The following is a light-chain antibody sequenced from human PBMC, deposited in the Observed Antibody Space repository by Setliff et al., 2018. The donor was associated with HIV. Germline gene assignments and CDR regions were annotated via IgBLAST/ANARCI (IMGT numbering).Light chain of an antibody. CDR1: SSDVGGSNY. V-gene: IGLV2-14*01. CDR2: EVS. J-gene: IGLJ1*01. CDR3: SSYTFSSTPYV. Sequence: LAQPASVSGSPGQSITISCTGTSSDVGGSNYVSWYQQHPGKAPKLMIYEVSNRPSWVSNRFSGSKSGNTASLTISGLQAEDEADYYCSSYTFSSTPYVFGTGTKSPS.